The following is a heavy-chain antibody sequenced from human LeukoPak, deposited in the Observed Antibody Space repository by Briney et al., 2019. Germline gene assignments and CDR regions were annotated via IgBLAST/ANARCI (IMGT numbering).Heavy chain of an antibody. D-gene: IGHD5-18*01. CDR3: AKDPEGYSYGPQLDY. J-gene: IGHJ4*02. Sequence: GGSLRLSCAASGFTFSSYAMSWVRQAPGKGLEWVSAISGSGGSTYYADSVKGRFTISRDNSKNTLYLQMNSLRAEDTAVYYCAKDPEGYSYGPQLDYWGQGTLVTVSS. CDR2: ISGSGGST. CDR1: GFTFSSYA. V-gene: IGHV3-23*01.